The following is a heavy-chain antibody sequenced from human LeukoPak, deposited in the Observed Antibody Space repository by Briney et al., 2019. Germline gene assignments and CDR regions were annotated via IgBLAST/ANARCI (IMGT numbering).Heavy chain of an antibody. CDR2: MYYSGST. V-gene: IGHV4-39*01. CDR1: AGSISSSRYH. Sequence: PSQTLPPTRTVTAGSISSSRYHSRWTPHPPGKGPEWIGSMYYSGSTYYTPSLKSRLTISVDTSKNQFSLKLSSVTAADTAVYYCASQTAYYYDYWGQGTLVSVSS. J-gene: IGHJ4*02. D-gene: IGHD2-21*02. CDR3: ASQTAYYYDY.